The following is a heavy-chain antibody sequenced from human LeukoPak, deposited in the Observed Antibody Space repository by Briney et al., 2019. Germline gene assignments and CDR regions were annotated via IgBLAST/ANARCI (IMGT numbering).Heavy chain of an antibody. V-gene: IGHV3-30*04. Sequence: GGSLRLSCAASGFTFSSYAMHWVRQAPGKGLEWVAVISYDGSNKYYADSVKGRFTISSDNSKNTLYLQMNSLRAEDTAVYYCARARDYQLLYHWGQGTLVTVSS. CDR3: ARARDYQLLYH. CDR1: GFTFSSYA. D-gene: IGHD2-2*01. J-gene: IGHJ5*02. CDR2: ISYDGSNK.